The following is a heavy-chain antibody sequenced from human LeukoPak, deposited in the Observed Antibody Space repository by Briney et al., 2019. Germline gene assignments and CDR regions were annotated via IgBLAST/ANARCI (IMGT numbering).Heavy chain of an antibody. Sequence: SLTLSLTCTVSGGSISSGDYYWSWIRQPPGKGLEWIGYIYYSGSTYYNPSLKSRVTISVDTSKNQFSLKLSSVTAADTAVYYCARQSQHSGYQAPDYWGQGTLVTVSS. D-gene: IGHD5-12*01. CDR2: IYYSGST. J-gene: IGHJ4*02. CDR1: GGSISSGDYY. CDR3: ARQSQHSGYQAPDY. V-gene: IGHV4-30-4*08.